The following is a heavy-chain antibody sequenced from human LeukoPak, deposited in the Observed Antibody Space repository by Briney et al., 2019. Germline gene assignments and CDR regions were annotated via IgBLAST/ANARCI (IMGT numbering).Heavy chain of an antibody. CDR2: TSWNSGSI. CDR1: GFTFDDYA. CDR3: AKDMSSGSFRDGFDI. Sequence: PPGGSLRLSCAASGFTFDDYAMHWVRHAPGKGLEWVSGTSWNSGSIGYADSVKGRFTIPRDNAKNSLYLQMNSLRAEDMALYYCAKDMSSGSFRDGFDIWGQGTMVTVSS. V-gene: IGHV3-9*03. J-gene: IGHJ3*02. D-gene: IGHD6-19*01.